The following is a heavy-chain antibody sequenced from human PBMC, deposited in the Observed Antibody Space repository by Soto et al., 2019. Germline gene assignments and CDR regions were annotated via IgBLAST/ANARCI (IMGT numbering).Heavy chain of an antibody. CDR2: IYSGGST. CDR1: GFTVSSNY. Sequence: GGSLRLSCAASGFTVSSNYMSWVHQAPGKGLEWVSVIYSGGSTYYADSVKGRFTISRDNSKNTLYLQMNSLRAEDTAVYYCASGYSSGWPNYWGQGTLVTVSS. D-gene: IGHD6-19*01. CDR3: ASGYSSGWPNY. J-gene: IGHJ4*02. V-gene: IGHV3-66*01.